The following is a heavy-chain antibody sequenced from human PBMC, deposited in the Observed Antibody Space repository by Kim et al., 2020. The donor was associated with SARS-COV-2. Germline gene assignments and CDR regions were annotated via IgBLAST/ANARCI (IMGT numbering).Heavy chain of an antibody. J-gene: IGHJ4*02. CDR2: IDCGNGNT. D-gene: IGHD3-16*01. V-gene: IGHV1-3*01. Sequence: ASVKVSCKTSGHFFTRDSIHWVRQAPGQGLEWMGGIDCGNGNTIYSQKFQGRVTFTTDTSASTAYVELSFLRSEDSAVYYCLGGFYFDYGGQGSLFTVSS. CDR1: GHFFTRDS. CDR3: LGGFYFDY.